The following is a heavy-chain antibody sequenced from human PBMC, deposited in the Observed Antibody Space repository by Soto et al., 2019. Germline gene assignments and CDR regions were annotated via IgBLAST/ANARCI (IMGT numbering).Heavy chain of an antibody. J-gene: IGHJ6*02. D-gene: IGHD5-12*01. V-gene: IGHV1-18*01. CDR3: ARGAEVDRHYYYDTDV. CDR2: ISAYYGNT. CDR1: GYTFTSYG. Sequence: QVQLGQSGAEVKKPGASVKVSCQASGYTFTSYGITWLRQAPEQRLEWKGWISAYYGNTNYAQQLQGRVTMTTDTSSSTADMDLRGMTADDTAVDYCARGAEVDRHYYYDTDVRGQGTTVIVAS.